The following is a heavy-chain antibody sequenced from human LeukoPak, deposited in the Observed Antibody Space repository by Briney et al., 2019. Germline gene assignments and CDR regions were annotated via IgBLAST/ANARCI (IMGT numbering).Heavy chain of an antibody. CDR3: AKDIGAYSSSSDPFDY. Sequence: GGSLRLSCAASGFTFDDYAMHWVRQAPGKGLEWVSGISWNSGSIGYADSVKGRFTISRDNAKNSLYLQMNSLRAEDTALYYCAKDIGAYSSSSDPFDYWGQGTLVTVSP. CDR2: ISWNSGSI. V-gene: IGHV3-9*01. D-gene: IGHD6-6*01. J-gene: IGHJ4*02. CDR1: GFTFDDYA.